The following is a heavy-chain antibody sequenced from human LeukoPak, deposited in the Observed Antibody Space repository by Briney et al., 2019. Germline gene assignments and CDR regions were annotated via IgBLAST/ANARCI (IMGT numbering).Heavy chain of an antibody. V-gene: IGHV3-11*06. CDR3: ARGGTGAFDY. CDR1: GFSFSDYY. CDR2: ISSRSTYI. Sequence: GGSLRLACTASGFSFSDYYMSWIRQAPGKGLKWISYISSRSTYISDADSVKGRFTISRDNAKNLPFLQMNSLRVEDTALYYCARGGTGAFDYWGQGILVTVSS. D-gene: IGHD2-8*02. J-gene: IGHJ4*02.